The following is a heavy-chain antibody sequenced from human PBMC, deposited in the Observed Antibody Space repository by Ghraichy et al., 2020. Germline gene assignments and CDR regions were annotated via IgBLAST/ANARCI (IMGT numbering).Heavy chain of an antibody. V-gene: IGHV4-59*01. D-gene: IGHD6-19*01. Sequence: SETLSLTCTVSGGSISSYYWSWIRQPPGKRLEWIGYIYYTGSTNYNPSLKSRVTISVDTSKNQLYLKLTSVTADDTAFYYCARGGWSITYCGQGTLVTVSS. CDR1: GGSISSYY. J-gene: IGHJ4*02. CDR2: IYYTGST. CDR3: ARGGWSITY.